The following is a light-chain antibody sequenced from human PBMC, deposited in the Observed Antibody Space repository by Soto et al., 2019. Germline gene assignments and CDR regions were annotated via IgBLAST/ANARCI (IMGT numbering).Light chain of an antibody. Sequence: DIQITQSPSTLSASVGDRVTITCRASHSISIWLALYQQKPVRAPKFLIYKPSDLENGVPSRFSGGGPGTEFPLTISSLKLDDFATYYSQQYNSYQPFGQGPRWTS. J-gene: IGKJ1*01. V-gene: IGKV1-5*03. CDR1: HSISIW. CDR2: KPS. CDR3: QQYNSYQP.